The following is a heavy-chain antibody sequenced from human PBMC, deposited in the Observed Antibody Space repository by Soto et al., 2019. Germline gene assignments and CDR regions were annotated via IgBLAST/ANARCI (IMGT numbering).Heavy chain of an antibody. D-gene: IGHD3-3*02. Sequence: ETLSLTCAVYGGSFSGYYWSWIRQPPGKGLEWIEEINNSRNNDKNKYIKSQINISENTYKNQFTLKINTVTKEETAVNYSGSIDFIPFLMSRVIISVDTSKNHFSLMLIFLTAADTVVFYCARGGSVSRYNWNYVTTEYYYYGMDVWGQGTTVTVSS. CDR1: GGSFSGYY. V-gene: IGHV4-34*01. J-gene: IGHJ6*02. CDR2: INNSRNN. CDR3: GSIDFIPFLMSRVIISVDTSKNHFSLMLIFLTAADTVVFYCARGGSVSRYNWNYVTTEYYYYGMDV.